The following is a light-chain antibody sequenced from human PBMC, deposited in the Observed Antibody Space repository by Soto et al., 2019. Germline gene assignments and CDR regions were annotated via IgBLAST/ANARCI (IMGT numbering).Light chain of an antibody. CDR3: QQYNSSLT. CDR2: KAS. V-gene: IGKV1-5*03. Sequence: DIQMTQSPSTLSASVGDRVTITCRASQSISSWLAWYQQKPGKAPKLLIYKASSLESGVPSRFSGSISPGEFTLDISSLQPDDFASYYCQQYNSSLTLGHRAQVDI. CDR1: QSISSW. J-gene: IGKJ1*01.